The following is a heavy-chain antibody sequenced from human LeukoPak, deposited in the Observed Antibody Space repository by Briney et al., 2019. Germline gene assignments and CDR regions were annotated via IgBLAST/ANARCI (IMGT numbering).Heavy chain of an antibody. CDR2: IIPIFGIA. D-gene: IGHD4-23*01. J-gene: IGHJ4*02. Sequence: GFSVKVSCKASGGTFSSYAISWVRQAPGQGLEWMGRIIPIFGIANYAQKFQGRVTITADKSTSTAYMELSSLRSEDTAVYYCARNYYGGDDYWGQGTLVTVSS. CDR3: ARNYYGGDDY. CDR1: GGTFSSYA. V-gene: IGHV1-69*04.